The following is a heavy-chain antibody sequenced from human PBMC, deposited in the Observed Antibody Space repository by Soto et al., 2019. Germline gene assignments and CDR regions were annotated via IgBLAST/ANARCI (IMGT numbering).Heavy chain of an antibody. V-gene: IGHV1-46*03. CDR1: GYTFINYY. CDR2: INPNGGST. J-gene: IGHJ6*03. D-gene: IGHD6-6*01. CDR3: VRATAARHSDYSYHYYLHI. Sequence: QVQLVQSGAEVKKPGASVKVSCKASGYTFINYYIHWVRQAPGQGLEWMGGINPNGGSTVYAQKFQGGVTMTRDTSKSTVYVELSSLRSDDTAVYFCVRATAARHSDYSYHYYLHIWGKGTTVTVSS.